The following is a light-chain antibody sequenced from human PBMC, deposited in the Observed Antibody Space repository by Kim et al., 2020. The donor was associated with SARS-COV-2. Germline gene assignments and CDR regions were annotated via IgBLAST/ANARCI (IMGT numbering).Light chain of an antibody. CDR3: QKYNTTPRT. Sequence: DIQMTQSPSSLSASVGDRVTITCRASQDIANSLAWYQQKPGKVPQVLIYAASTLQSVVPSRFSGSGSGTEFTLTIGSLQTEDVATYYCQKYNTTPRTFGPGTKGDIK. CDR1: QDIANS. J-gene: IGKJ1*01. CDR2: AAS. V-gene: IGKV1-27*01.